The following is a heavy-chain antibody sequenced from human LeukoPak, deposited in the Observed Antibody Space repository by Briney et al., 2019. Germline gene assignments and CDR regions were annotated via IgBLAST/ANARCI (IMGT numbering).Heavy chain of an antibody. Sequence: SETLSLTCTVSGGSISSFYWSWIRQPPGKGLEWIGYIYNSGSTNYNASLKSRVTISVDTSKNQFSLKLSSVTAADTAVYYCARTSYDILTGCPNDGFDIWGQGTMVTVSS. V-gene: IGHV4-59*01. CDR1: GGSISSFY. CDR2: IYNSGST. CDR3: ARTSYDILTGCPNDGFDI. D-gene: IGHD3-9*01. J-gene: IGHJ3*02.